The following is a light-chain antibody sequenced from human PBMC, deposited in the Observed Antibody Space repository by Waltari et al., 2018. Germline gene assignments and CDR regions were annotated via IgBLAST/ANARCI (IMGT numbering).Light chain of an antibody. V-gene: IGKV3-20*01. Sequence: EIVLTQSPGTLSLSPGERATLSCRASQSVSRALAWYQQNPGQAPRLLIYGTSNRATGIPDRFSGSGSGTDFSLIISRLGPEDFAVYYCQHYVSLPVTFGQGTKV. J-gene: IGKJ1*01. CDR3: QHYVSLPVT. CDR1: QSVSRA. CDR2: GTS.